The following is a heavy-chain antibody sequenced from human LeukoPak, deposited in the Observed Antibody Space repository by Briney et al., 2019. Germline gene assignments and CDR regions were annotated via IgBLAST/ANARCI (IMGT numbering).Heavy chain of an antibody. J-gene: IGHJ3*02. D-gene: IGHD3-10*01. V-gene: IGHV3-21*01. CDR2: ISSRSTYI. Sequence: PGGSLRLSCEASGFTFSSYSMNWVRQAPGKGLEWVSSISSRSTYIYYADPLKGRFTISRDNAKNSLFLQMNSLGADDTAVYYCARTQWFGDPTAEREAFDIWGQGTTVTVSS. CDR1: GFTFSSYS. CDR3: ARTQWFGDPTAEREAFDI.